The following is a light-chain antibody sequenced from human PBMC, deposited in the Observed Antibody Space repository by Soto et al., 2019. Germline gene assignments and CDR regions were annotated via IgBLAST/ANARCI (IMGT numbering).Light chain of an antibody. CDR1: QSVSNY. CDR3: QQYIKWPIT. J-gene: IGKJ5*01. V-gene: IGKV3D-15*01. Sequence: ENVLTPSPATLSLSPVERATLSCRASQSVSNYVAWYQQKPGQAPRLLIYGASSRATGIPDRFSGSGSGTEFTLTVSSLQSEDFAVYYCQQYIKWPITFGQGTRLEIK. CDR2: GAS.